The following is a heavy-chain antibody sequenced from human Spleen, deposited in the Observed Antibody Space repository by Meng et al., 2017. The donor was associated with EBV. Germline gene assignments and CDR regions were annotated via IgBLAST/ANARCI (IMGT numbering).Heavy chain of an antibody. V-gene: IGHV7-4-1*02. Sequence: HVHLVHSGSELKRSWASVQLSCKASGYSFTNYAMNWVRQAPGQGLEWMGGINTNTGNPTYAPGFTGRFVFSLDTSVSKAYLQINSLKTEDTAVYYCARELGWYFLFWGRGTLVTVSS. D-gene: IGHD6-6*01. J-gene: IGHJ2*01. CDR1: GYSFTNYA. CDR3: ARELGWYFLF. CDR2: INTNTGNP.